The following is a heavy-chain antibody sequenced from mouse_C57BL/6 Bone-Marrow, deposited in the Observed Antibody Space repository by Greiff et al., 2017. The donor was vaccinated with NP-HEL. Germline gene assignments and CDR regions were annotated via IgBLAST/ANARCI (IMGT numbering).Heavy chain of an antibody. CDR1: GFSLTSYG. Sequence: QVQLKESGPGLVQPSQSLSITCTVSGFSLTSYGVHWVRQSPGKGLEWLGVIWSGGSTDYNAAFISRLSISKDNSKSQVFFKMNSLQADDTAIYYCARPAYYSNYPYYAMDYWGQGTSVTVSS. D-gene: IGHD2-5*01. V-gene: IGHV2-2*01. CDR2: IWSGGST. CDR3: ARPAYYSNYPYYAMDY. J-gene: IGHJ4*01.